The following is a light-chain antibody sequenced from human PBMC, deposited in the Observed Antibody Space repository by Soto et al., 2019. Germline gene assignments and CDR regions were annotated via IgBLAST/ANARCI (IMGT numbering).Light chain of an antibody. CDR1: TSDIGAGFD. CDR2: GNT. Sequence: QSVLTQPPSVSGAPGQRVTISCTGSTSDIGAGFDVHWYQQLPGKAPKLLIYGNTNRPSGVPDRFSGSKSGTSASLAITGLQAEDEADYYCQSYDSSLSGNYVFXTGTKVTVL. CDR3: QSYDSSLSGNYV. V-gene: IGLV1-40*01. J-gene: IGLJ1*01.